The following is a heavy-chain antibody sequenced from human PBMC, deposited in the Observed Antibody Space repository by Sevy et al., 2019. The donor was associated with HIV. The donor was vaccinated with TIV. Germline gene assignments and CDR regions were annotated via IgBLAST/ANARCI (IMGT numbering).Heavy chain of an antibody. J-gene: IGHJ4*02. CDR2: ISYDEAHK. CDR3: AKDYSAGITMVRGAYRARGDYFDY. CDR1: GFTFRTSG. D-gene: IGHD3-10*01. V-gene: IGHV3-30*18. Sequence: GGSLRLSCVTSGFTFRTSGMHWVRQSPGKGLEWVAVISYDEAHKNYAVSVKGRFSTSKENSKNTLYLQMSSLRTEDTAVYYCAKDYSAGITMVRGAYRARGDYFDYWVQGTQVTVSS.